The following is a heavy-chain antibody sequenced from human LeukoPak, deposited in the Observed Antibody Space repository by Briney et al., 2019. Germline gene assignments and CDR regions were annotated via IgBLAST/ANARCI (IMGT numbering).Heavy chain of an antibody. J-gene: IGHJ4*02. Sequence: GALRLSCAASGFTFSGSAMHWVRQASGKGLEWVGRIRSKANSYATAYAASVKGRFTISRDDSKNTAYLQMNSLKTEDTAVYYCTRESIVGATHGGFDDWGQGTLVTVSS. V-gene: IGHV3-73*01. CDR2: IRSKANSYAT. CDR1: GFTFSGSA. D-gene: IGHD1-26*01. CDR3: TRESIVGATHGGFDD.